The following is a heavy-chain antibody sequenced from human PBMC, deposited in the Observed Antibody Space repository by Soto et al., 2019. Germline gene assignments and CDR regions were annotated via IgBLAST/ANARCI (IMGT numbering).Heavy chain of an antibody. D-gene: IGHD2-2*01. J-gene: IGHJ4*02. V-gene: IGHV3-21*01. CDR2: ISSNRDYM. Sequence: EVQLVESGGGLVKPGGSLRLSCAASGFSFSSYSINWVRQAPGEGLEWVSSISSNRDYMYYADSLKGRFTISRDNAKNSLYLQMNSLRAEDTAVYYCAREGEEGFCTSSKCYYLAYWGQGTLVTVSS. CDR1: GFSFSSYS. CDR3: AREGEEGFCTSSKCYYLAY.